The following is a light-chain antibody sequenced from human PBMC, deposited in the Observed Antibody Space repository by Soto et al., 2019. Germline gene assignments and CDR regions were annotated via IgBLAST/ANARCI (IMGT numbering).Light chain of an antibody. CDR3: SSYACNNKYV. J-gene: IGLJ1*01. Sequence: QSALPQPPSASGSLGQSVTISCTGTSRDVGGYNYVSWYQQHPGKAPKLMISEVSKRPSGVPDRFSGSKSGNAASLTVSGLQAEDEADYYCSSYACNNKYVFGAGTKLTVL. CDR1: SRDVGGYNY. V-gene: IGLV2-8*01. CDR2: EVS.